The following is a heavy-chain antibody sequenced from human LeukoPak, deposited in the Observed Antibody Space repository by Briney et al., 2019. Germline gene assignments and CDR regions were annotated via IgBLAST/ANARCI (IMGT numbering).Heavy chain of an antibody. V-gene: IGHV3-48*02. CDR3: ARELGSGPGDDAFDI. Sequence: PGGSLRLSCAASGFTFSSYTMNWVRQAPGKGLEWVSYISSGSGTIYYADSVKGRFTISRDNAKNSLYLQMNSLRDDDTAVYYCARELGSGPGDDAFDIWGQGTMVTVSS. D-gene: IGHD3-10*02. CDR2: ISSGSGTI. CDR1: GFTFSSYT. J-gene: IGHJ3*02.